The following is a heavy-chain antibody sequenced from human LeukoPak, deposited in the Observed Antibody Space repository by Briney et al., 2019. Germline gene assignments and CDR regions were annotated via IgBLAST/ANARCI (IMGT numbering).Heavy chain of an antibody. CDR2: INPSGGST. V-gene: IGHV1-46*01. CDR3: ARDSADYDILTGYYLDYYYMDV. Sequence: ASVKVSCKASGYTFTSYYMHWVRQAPGQGLEWMGKINPSGGSTSYAQKFQGRVTMTRDTSTSTVYMELSSLRSEDTAVYYCARDSADYDILTGYYLDYYYMDVWGKGTTVTISS. CDR1: GYTFTSYY. J-gene: IGHJ6*03. D-gene: IGHD3-9*01.